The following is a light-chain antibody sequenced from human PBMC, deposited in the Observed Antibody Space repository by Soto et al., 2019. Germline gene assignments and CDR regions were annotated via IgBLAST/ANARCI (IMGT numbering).Light chain of an antibody. Sequence: VLTQPPSASGTPGQRVTMSCSGSRSSIGSNSVKWYQQLQGTAPKLLIHTNDQRPSGVPDRFSGSKSGTSASLAISGLQSEDEADYYCAAWDDTLYGFVFGTGTKVTVL. CDR3: AAWDDTLYGFV. J-gene: IGLJ1*01. V-gene: IGLV1-44*01. CDR2: TND. CDR1: RSSIGSNS.